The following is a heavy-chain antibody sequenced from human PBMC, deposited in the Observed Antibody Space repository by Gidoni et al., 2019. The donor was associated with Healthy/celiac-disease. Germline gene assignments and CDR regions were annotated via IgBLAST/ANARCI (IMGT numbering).Heavy chain of an antibody. D-gene: IGHD6-6*01. CDR3: ARTIWRGQLVRWFDP. CDR1: GYTFTGYY. Sequence: QVQLVQSGAEVKKPGASVKVSCKASGYTFTGYYMHWVRQAPGQGLEWMGWINPNSGGTNYAQKFQGRVTMTRDTSISTAYMELSRLRSDDTAVYYCARTIWRGQLVRWFDPWGQGTLVTVSS. CDR2: INPNSGGT. V-gene: IGHV1-2*02. J-gene: IGHJ5*02.